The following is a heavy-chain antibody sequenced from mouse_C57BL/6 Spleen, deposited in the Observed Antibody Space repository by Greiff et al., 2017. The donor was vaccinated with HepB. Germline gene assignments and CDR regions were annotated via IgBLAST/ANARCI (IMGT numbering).Heavy chain of an antibody. CDR1: GYTFTSYW. CDR3: ARYYYGSSGGAWFAY. V-gene: IGHV1-53*01. CDR2: INPSNGGT. J-gene: IGHJ3*01. Sequence: QVQLQQPGTELVKPGASVKLSCKASGYTFTSYWMHWVKQRPGQGLEWIGNINPSNGGTNYNEKFKSKATLTVDKSSRPAYMQLSSLTSEDSAVYYCARYYYGSSGGAWFAYWGQGTLVTVSA. D-gene: IGHD1-1*01.